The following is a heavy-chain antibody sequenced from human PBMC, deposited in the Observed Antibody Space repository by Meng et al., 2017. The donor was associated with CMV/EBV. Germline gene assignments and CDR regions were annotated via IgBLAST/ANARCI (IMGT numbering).Heavy chain of an antibody. CDR1: GFTFSSYA. D-gene: IGHD6-13*01. J-gene: IGHJ4*02. V-gene: IGHV3-30-3*01. CDR3: ARARVYSGSWYGGFDY. CDR2: ISYDGSNK. Sequence: GESLKISCAASGFTFSSYAMHWVRQAPGKGLEWVAVISYDGSNKYYADSVKGRFTISRDNSKNTLYLQMNSLRAEDTAVYYCARARVYSGSWYGGFDYWGQGTLVTVSS.